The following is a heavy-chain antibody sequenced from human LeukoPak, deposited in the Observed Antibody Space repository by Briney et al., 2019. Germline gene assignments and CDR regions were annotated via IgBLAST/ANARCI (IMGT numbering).Heavy chain of an antibody. J-gene: IGHJ4*02. CDR1: GYTFTTYG. V-gene: IGHV1-18*01. Sequence: ASVKVSCKTSGYTFTTYGISWVRQAPGQGLEWMGWISAYSGNTNYAQKVQGRVTMTTDTSTSTACMELRSLRSDDTAVYYCAMIPYCTTATCYYFDYWGQGTLVTVSS. CDR3: AMIPYCTTATCYYFDY. CDR2: ISAYSGNT. D-gene: IGHD2-2*01.